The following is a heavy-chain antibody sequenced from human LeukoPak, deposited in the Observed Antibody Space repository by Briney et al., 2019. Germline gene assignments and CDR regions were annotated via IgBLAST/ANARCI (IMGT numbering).Heavy chain of an antibody. Sequence: SETLSLTCTVSGGTFSSYDRSWIRQPPGKGLEWIAYICCSGCTTYNPSLKSRVTISVDTSKNQFSLKLSSVTAADTAVYYCARGSPPVLTGPTFDLWGQGTLVTVSS. D-gene: IGHD3-9*01. J-gene: IGHJ5*02. V-gene: IGHV4-59*01. CDR2: ICCSGCT. CDR3: ARGSPPVLTGPTFDL. CDR1: GGTFSSYD.